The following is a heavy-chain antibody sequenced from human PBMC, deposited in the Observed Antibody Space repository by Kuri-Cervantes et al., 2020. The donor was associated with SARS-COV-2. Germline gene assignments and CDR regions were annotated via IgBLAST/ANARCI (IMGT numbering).Heavy chain of an antibody. J-gene: IGHJ3*02. V-gene: IGHV5-51*01. CDR2: IYPGDSDT. Sequence: GGSLRLSCKGSGYSFTSYWIGWVRQMPGKGLEWMGIIYPGDSDTNYSPSFQGHVTISADKSISTAYLQWSSLKASDTAMYYCARQGYRTYYYDSSGYRNAFDIWGQGTMVTVSS. CDR1: GYSFTSYW. CDR3: ARQGYRTYYYDSSGYRNAFDI. D-gene: IGHD3-22*01.